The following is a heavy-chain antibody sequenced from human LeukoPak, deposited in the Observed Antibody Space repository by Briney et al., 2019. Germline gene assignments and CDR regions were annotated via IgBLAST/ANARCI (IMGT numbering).Heavy chain of an antibody. CDR1: RFTFNTYA. Sequence: GGSLRLSCAASRFTFNTYAMSWVRQAPGKGLEWVGRMKSNRDGGTSDYAAPVKGRFTISRDDSKNTLYLHMNSLRAEDTAVYYCTTLSNDVLYWGQGTLVTVS. D-gene: IGHD4-11*01. J-gene: IGHJ4*02. V-gene: IGHV3-15*01. CDR3: TTLSNDVLY. CDR2: MKSNRDGGTS.